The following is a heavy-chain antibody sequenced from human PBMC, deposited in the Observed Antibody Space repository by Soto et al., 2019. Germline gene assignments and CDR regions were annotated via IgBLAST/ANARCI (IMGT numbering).Heavy chain of an antibody. Sequence: ASVKASCKASGYIFTSLAIHCVRQAPGQRLEWMGWTNPGNGKTKYSQSFQGRVTITRDTSASTAYMELSSLRSEDTAVYFCARDLDAYNSTGYWGQGTLVTVSS. CDR1: GYIFTSLA. CDR2: TNPGNGKT. J-gene: IGHJ4*02. V-gene: IGHV1-3*01. CDR3: ARDLDAYNSTGY. D-gene: IGHD1-1*01.